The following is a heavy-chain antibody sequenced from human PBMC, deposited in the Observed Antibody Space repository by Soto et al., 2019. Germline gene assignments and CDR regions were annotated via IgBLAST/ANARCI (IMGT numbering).Heavy chain of an antibody. CDR2: TGATGRTT. D-gene: IGHD2-8*01. J-gene: IGHJ6*02. V-gene: IGHV3-23*01. CDR1: GFTFNIYA. CDR3: TRSRRSILMVYGFGGMDV. Sequence: PGGSLRLSCAASGFTFNIYAMTWVRQAPGKGLEWVSTTGATGRTTYYADSVKGRFTISRDSSSSTLYLQMDNLRGEDTAVYFCTRSRRSILMVYGFGGMDVWGQGTTVTVSS.